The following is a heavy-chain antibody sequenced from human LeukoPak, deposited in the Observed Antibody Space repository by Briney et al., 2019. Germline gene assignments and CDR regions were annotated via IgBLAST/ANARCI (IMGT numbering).Heavy chain of an antibody. V-gene: IGHV3-23*01. CDR2: ISGSGGST. Sequence: GGSLRLSCAASGFTFSSYAMSRVRQAPGKGLDWVSAISGSGGSTYYADSVKGRFTISRDNSKNTLYLQMNSLRAEDTAVYYCAKGDSSGYYYRPGYYFDYWGQGTLVTVSS. CDR3: AKGDSSGYYYRPGYYFDY. D-gene: IGHD3-22*01. J-gene: IGHJ4*02. CDR1: GFTFSSYA.